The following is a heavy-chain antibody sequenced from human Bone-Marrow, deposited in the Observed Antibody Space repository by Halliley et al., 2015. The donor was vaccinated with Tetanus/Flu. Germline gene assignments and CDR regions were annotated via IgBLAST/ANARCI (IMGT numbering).Heavy chain of an antibody. V-gene: IGHV3-23*01. D-gene: IGHD6-19*01. J-gene: IGHJ4*02. Sequence: SALSSRGDPAYYADSVKGRFTISRDNSKNTLYLQMNGLIAGDTALYYCAKDRIGSNDRPFDYWGQGTLVPVSS. CDR2: LSSRGDPA. CDR3: AKDRIGSNDRPFDY.